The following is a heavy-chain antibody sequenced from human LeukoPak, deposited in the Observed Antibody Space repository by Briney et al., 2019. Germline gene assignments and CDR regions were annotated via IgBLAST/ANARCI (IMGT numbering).Heavy chain of an antibody. CDR1: GFSFSSYA. CDR2: VSGSGDTT. D-gene: IGHD2-2*01. CDR3: VKESELLCGGWFDP. J-gene: IGHJ5*02. V-gene: IGHV3-23*01. Sequence: GGSLRLSCAASGFSFSSYAMTWVRQAPGKGLEWVSVVSGSGDTTYYADSVKGRFTISRDNSKNTLYLQMNSLRAEDTAVYYCVKESELLCGGWFDPWGQGTLVTVSP.